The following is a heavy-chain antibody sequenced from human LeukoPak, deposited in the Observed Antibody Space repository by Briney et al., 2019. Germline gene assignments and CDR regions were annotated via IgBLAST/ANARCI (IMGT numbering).Heavy chain of an antibody. CDR2: TSYKSEWSE. Sequence: RSQTLSLTCAISGDSVSSNSVAWNWVRQSPSRGLEWLGRTSYKSEWSEIYAVSVKSRITITPDTSKNQFSLQLNSVTPEDTAVYYCAKGRPYDYVWGTYRTGFDYWGQGTLVTVSS. V-gene: IGHV6-1*01. CDR3: AKGRPYDYVWGTYRTGFDY. J-gene: IGHJ4*02. CDR1: GDSVSSNSVA. D-gene: IGHD3-16*02.